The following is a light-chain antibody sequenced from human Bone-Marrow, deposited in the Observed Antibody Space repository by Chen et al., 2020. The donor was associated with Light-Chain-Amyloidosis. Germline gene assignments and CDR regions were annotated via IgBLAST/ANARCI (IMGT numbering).Light chain of an antibody. Sequence: SYVLTQPSSVSVAPGQTATIACGGNNIGATSVHWYQQTPGQAPLLVFYDDSERPSGIPERLSGSNSGTSATLTISRVESGYAADYYCQVWDRSSDRPVFGGGTKLTVL. J-gene: IGLJ3*02. V-gene: IGLV3-21*02. CDR2: DDS. CDR1: NIGATS. CDR3: QVWDRSSDRPV.